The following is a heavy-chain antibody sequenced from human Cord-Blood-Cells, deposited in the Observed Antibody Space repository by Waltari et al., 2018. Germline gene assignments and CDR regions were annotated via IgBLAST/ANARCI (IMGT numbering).Heavy chain of an antibody. CDR3: ARGSSWLGEYYYYMDV. Sequence: EVQLVESGGGLIQPGGSLRLSCAAAGFTVSSKYMSWVRPATGKGLEWVSVIYSGGSTYYADSVKGRFTISRDDSKNTLYLQMNSLRAEDTAVYYCARGSSWLGEYYYYMDVWGKGTTVTVSS. CDR1: GFTVSSKY. D-gene: IGHD6-13*01. J-gene: IGHJ6*03. CDR2: IYSGGST. V-gene: IGHV3-53*01.